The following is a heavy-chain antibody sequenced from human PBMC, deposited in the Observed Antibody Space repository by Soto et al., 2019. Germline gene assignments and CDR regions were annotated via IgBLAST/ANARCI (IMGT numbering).Heavy chain of an antibody. V-gene: IGHV1-69*06. D-gene: IGHD2-15*01. J-gene: IGHJ4*02. CDR1: GGTFSSYA. CDR2: IIPIFGTA. CDR3: ARDLRGYCSGGSCYSDPGY. Sequence: QVQLVQSGAEVKKPGSSVKVSCKASGGTFSSYAISWVRQAPGQGLEWMGGIIPIFGTANYAQKFQGRVTIYADKSTSTAYMELSSLRSEEPAVYYCARDLRGYCSGGSCYSDPGYWGQGTLVTVSS.